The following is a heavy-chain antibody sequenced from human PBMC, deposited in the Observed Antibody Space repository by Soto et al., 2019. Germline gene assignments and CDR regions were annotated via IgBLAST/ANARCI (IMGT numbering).Heavy chain of an antibody. CDR3: AHIREGYSSGGNPYYFDY. J-gene: IGHJ4*02. CDR2: IYWDDDK. CDR1: GFSLSTSGVG. V-gene: IGHV2-5*02. D-gene: IGHD6-19*01. Sequence: QITLKESGPTLVKPTQTLTLTCTFSGFSLSTSGVGVDWIRQPPGKALEWLALIYWDDDKRYSPSLKSRLTITKDTSKNQVVLTMTNMDPVDTATYYCAHIREGYSSGGNPYYFDYWGQGTLVTVSS.